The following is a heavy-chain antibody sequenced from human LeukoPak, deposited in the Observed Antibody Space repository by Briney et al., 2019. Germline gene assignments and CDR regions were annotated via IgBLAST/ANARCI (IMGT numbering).Heavy chain of an antibody. V-gene: IGHV1-46*02. Sequence: ASVKVSFTASGYTFNNHYMYWVRQVPGQGLEWMGVINPSGGSTSYAQKFQGRVTMTRDTSTRTVYMEVNSLRSEDTAVYYCARQGTYSSGIGMGYWGQGTLVTVSS. CDR3: ARQGTYSSGIGMGY. CDR1: GYTFNNHY. CDR2: INPSGGST. J-gene: IGHJ4*02. D-gene: IGHD6-19*01.